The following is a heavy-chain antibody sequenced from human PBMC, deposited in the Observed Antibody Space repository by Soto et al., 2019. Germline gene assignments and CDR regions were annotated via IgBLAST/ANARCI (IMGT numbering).Heavy chain of an antibody. Sequence: GGSLRLSCAASGFNFDDYAMHWVRQIPGKGLEWVSGISWESGSIGYADSVKGRFSISRDNAKNSLYLQMNSLRAEDTAVYYCARHPERIAEIGWFDPWGQGTLVTVSS. J-gene: IGHJ5*02. V-gene: IGHV3-9*01. D-gene: IGHD6-13*01. CDR1: GFNFDDYA. CDR3: ARHPERIAEIGWFDP. CDR2: ISWESGSI.